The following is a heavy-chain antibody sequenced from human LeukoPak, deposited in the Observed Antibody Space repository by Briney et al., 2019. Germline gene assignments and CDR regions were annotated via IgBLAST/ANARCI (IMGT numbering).Heavy chain of an antibody. Sequence: SVKVSCKASGGTFSSYAISWVRQAPGQGLEWMGGIIPIFGTANYAQKFQGRVTITADKSTSTAYMELSSLRSEDTAVYYCARGYSYGYYFDYWGQGTLVTVSS. V-gene: IGHV1-69*06. J-gene: IGHJ4*02. CDR2: IIPIFGTA. D-gene: IGHD5-18*01. CDR1: GGTFSSYA. CDR3: ARGYSYGYYFDY.